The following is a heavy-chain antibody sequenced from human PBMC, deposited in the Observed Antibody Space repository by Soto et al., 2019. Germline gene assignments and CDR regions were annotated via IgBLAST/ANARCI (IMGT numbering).Heavy chain of an antibody. CDR3: ARDYYDSARYDY. J-gene: IGHJ4*01. V-gene: IGHV3-21*01. Sequence: GGSLRLSCAASGFTFSRYSMNWVRQAPGKGLEWVSSISSSSSYIYYADSVKGRFTISRDNAKNSLYLQMNSLRAEDTAVYCCARDYYDSARYDYWGQGPLVTASA. D-gene: IGHD3-22*01. CDR2: ISSSSSYI. CDR1: GFTFSRYS.